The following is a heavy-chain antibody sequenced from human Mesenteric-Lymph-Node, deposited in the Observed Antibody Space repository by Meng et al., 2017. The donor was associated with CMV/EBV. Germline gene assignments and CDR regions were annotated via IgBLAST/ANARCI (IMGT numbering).Heavy chain of an antibody. CDR2: INHSGST. J-gene: IGHJ4*02. CDR3: ARGFTIFGKAEYYFDY. CDR1: GGSFSGYY. Sequence: SETLSLTCAVYGGSFSGYYWNWIRQPPGKGLEWIGEINHSGSTNYNPSLKSRVTISVDTSKNQFSLKLSSVTAADTAVYYCARGFTIFGKAEYYFDYWGQGTLVTVSS. D-gene: IGHD3-3*01. V-gene: IGHV4-34*01.